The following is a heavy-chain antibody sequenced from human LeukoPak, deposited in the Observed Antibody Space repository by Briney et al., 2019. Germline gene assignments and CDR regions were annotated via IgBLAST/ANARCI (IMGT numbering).Heavy chain of an antibody. CDR3: ARDTPLRAFDI. CDR2: IYTSGST. Sequence: PSETLSLTCTVSGGATSSYYWSWIRQPAGKGLEWIGRIYTSGSTNYNPSLKSRVTMSVDTSKNQFSLKLSSVTAADTAVYYCARDTPLRAFDIWGQGTMVTVSS. J-gene: IGHJ3*02. CDR1: GGATSSYY. V-gene: IGHV4-4*07.